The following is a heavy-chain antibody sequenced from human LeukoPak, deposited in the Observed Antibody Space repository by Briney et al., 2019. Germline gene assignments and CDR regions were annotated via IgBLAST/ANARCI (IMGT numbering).Heavy chain of an antibody. CDR2: IYYSGST. J-gene: IGHJ6*03. Sequence: PSETLSLTCTVSGGSISSYYWSWIRQPPGKGLEWIGYIYYSGSTNYNPSLKSRVTISVDTSKNQFSLKLSSVTAADTAVYYCARGIAAYYYYYMDVWGKRTTVTVSS. D-gene: IGHD6-13*01. CDR1: GGSISSYY. V-gene: IGHV4-59*12. CDR3: ARGIAAYYYYYMDV.